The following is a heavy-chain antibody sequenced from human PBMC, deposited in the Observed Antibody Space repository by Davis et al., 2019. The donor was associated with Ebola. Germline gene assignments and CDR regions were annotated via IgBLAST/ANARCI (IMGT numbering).Heavy chain of an antibody. J-gene: IGHJ4*02. D-gene: IGHD6-6*01. CDR1: GGTFSSYA. V-gene: IGHV1-69*13. CDR2: IIPIFGTA. CDR3: AYQGEYSSSSSRYFDY. Sequence: SVKVSCKASGGTFSSYAISWVRQAPGQGLAWMGGIIPIFGTANYAQKFQGRVTITADESTSTAYMELSSLRSEDTAVYYCAYQGEYSSSSSRYFDYWGQGTLVTVSS.